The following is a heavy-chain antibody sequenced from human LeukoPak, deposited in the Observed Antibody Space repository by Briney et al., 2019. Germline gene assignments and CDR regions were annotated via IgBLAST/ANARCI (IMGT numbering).Heavy chain of an antibody. CDR2: IYYSGST. CDR3: ATSLWFGELWNFQH. V-gene: IGHV4-38-2*02. D-gene: IGHD3-10*01. CDR1: GYSIRSGYY. Sequence: SETLSLTCTVSGYSIRSGYYWGWIRQPPGKGLEWIGYIYYSGSTNYNPSLKSRVTISVDTSKNQFSLKLSSVTAADTAVYYCATSLWFGELWNFQHWGQGTLVTVSS. J-gene: IGHJ1*01.